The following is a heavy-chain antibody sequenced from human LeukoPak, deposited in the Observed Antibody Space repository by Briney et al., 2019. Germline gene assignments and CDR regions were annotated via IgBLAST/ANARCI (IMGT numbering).Heavy chain of an antibody. J-gene: IGHJ4*01. CDR1: DLTFSNYE. D-gene: IGHD3-3*01. CDR2: ISSSSSTI. Sequence: GGSLRLSCTSSDLTFSNYEMHWVRQAPGKGLDWVSYISSSSSTIYYTDSVEGRFTISRDNAENALYLQMNSLRAEDTAIYYCARGRYDFWSGPRAYYFDYWSQGTLVTVSS. CDR3: ARGRYDFWSGPRAYYFDY. V-gene: IGHV3-48*03.